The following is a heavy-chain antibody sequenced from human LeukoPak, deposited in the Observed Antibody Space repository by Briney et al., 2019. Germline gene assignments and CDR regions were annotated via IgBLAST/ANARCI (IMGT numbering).Heavy chain of an antibody. D-gene: IGHD3-22*01. CDR2: IKSDGKT. Sequence: GGSLRLSCEASGFTFSRYWMHWVRQAPGKGLVWVSRIKSDGKTNYADSVKGRLTISRDNAKNTVSLQMDSLRAEDTGVYYCARAPSEVGGYYPEYFRHWGQDTLVTVSS. J-gene: IGHJ1*01. CDR3: ARAPSEVGGYYPEYFRH. CDR1: GFTFSRYW. V-gene: IGHV3-74*01.